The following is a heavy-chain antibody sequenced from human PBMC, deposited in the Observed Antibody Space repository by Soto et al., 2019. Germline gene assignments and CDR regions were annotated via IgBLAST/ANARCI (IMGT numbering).Heavy chain of an antibody. V-gene: IGHV1-18*01. D-gene: IGHD6-13*01. Sequence: ASVKVSCKASGYTFTGYGISWVRQAPGQGLEWMGWISAYNGNTNYAQKLQGRVTMTTDTSTSTAYMELRSLRSDDTAVYYCARDRRGLAAAPRPADYWGQGTLVTVSS. J-gene: IGHJ4*02. CDR3: ARDRRGLAAAPRPADY. CDR2: ISAYNGNT. CDR1: GYTFTGYG.